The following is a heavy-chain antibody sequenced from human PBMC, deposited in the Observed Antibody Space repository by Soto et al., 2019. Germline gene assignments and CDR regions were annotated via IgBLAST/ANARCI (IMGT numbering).Heavy chain of an antibody. V-gene: IGHV3-11*06. CDR2: ISSSSSYT. CDR1: GFTFSDYY. Sequence: GGSLRLSCAASGFTFSDYYMSWIRQAPGKGLEWVSYISSSSSYTNYADSVKGRFTISRDNAKNSLYLQMNSLRAEDTAVYYCARPRQYDSSGSSAFDIWGQGTMVTVSS. CDR3: ARPRQYDSSGSSAFDI. D-gene: IGHD3-22*01. J-gene: IGHJ3*02.